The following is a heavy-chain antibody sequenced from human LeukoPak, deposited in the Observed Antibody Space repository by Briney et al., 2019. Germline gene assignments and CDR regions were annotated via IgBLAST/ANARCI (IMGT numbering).Heavy chain of an antibody. Sequence: GGSLRLSCAASGFTFSSYGMHWVRQAPGKGLEWVAVIWYDGSNKYYADSVKGRFTISRDNSKNTLYLQMNSLRAEDTAAYYCARFVPAASIYMDVWGKGTTVTVSS. CDR2: IWYDGSNK. CDR1: GFTFSSYG. D-gene: IGHD2-2*01. CDR3: ARFVPAASIYMDV. V-gene: IGHV3-33*01. J-gene: IGHJ6*03.